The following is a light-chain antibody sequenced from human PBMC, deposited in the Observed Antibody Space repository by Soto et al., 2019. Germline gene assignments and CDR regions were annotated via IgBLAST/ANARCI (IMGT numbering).Light chain of an antibody. V-gene: IGLV4-60*02. CDR3: GTWDSNTRV. J-gene: IGLJ2*01. CDR2: LEGSGSY. Sequence: QAVVTQSSSASASLGSSVKLPCTLRSGHSSYIIAWHQQQPGKAPRYLMKLEGSGSYNKGSGVPDRFSGSSSGADRYLTICKLQFEDEGDYYCGTWDSNTRVFGAVPTLTVL. CDR1: SGHSSYI.